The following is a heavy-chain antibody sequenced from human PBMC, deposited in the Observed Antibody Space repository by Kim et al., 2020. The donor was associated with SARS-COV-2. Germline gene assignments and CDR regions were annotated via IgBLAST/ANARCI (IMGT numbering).Heavy chain of an antibody. V-gene: IGHV3-33*05. Sequence: GGSLRLSCAASGFTFSSYGMPWVRQAPGKGLEWVAVISYDGSNKYYADSVKGRFTISRDNSKNTLYLQMNSLRAEDTAVYYCAREHGFRGSGGSCRYWG. CDR3: AREHGFRGSGGSCRY. CDR1: GFTFSSYG. D-gene: IGHD2-15*01. CDR2: ISYDGSNK. J-gene: IGHJ4*01.